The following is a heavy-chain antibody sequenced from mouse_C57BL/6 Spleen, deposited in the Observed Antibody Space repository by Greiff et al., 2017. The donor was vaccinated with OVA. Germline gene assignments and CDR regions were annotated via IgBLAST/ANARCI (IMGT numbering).Heavy chain of an antibody. CDR1: GYAFSSYW. D-gene: IGHD3-2*02. V-gene: IGHV1-80*01. CDR2: IYPGDGDT. Sequence: VQLQQSGAELVKPGASVKISCKASGYAFSSYWMNWVKQRPGKGLEWIGQIYPGDGDTNYNGKFNGKATLTADKSSSTAYMQLSSLTSEDSAVYFCARRTAQANYFDYWGQGTTLTVSS. J-gene: IGHJ2*01. CDR3: ARRTAQANYFDY.